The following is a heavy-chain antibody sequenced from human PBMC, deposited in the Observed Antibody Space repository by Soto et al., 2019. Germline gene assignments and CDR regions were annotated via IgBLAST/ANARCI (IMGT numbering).Heavy chain of an antibody. CDR3: ARGGYYDILTGHYYYYMDV. V-gene: IGHV1-69*02. CDR2: IIPILGIA. D-gene: IGHD3-9*01. J-gene: IGHJ6*03. Sequence: QVQLVQSGAEVKKPGSSVKVSCKASGGTFSSYTISWVRQAPGQGLEWMGRIIPILGIANYAQKFQGRVTITADKSTSTAYMELSSLRSEDRAVYYCARGGYYDILTGHYYYYMDVWGKGTTVTVSS. CDR1: GGTFSSYT.